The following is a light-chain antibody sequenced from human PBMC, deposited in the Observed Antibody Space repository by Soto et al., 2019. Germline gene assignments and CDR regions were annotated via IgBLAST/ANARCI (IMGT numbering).Light chain of an antibody. CDR1: SSGVGSYQF. CDR3: CSYAGSRTLV. Sequence: QSALTQPASVSGSTGQSITISCTGTSSGVGSYQFVSWYQQHPGKAPKLMIYEGSKRPSGVSNRFSGSKSGNTASRTISGLQAEDEADYYCCSYAGSRTLVFGGGTKLTVL. J-gene: IGLJ2*01. CDR2: EGS. V-gene: IGLV2-23*01.